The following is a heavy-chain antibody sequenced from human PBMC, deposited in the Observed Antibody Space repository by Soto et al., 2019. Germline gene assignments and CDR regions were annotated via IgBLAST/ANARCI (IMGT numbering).Heavy chain of an antibody. J-gene: IGHJ4*02. CDR3: AKDPGAYCSGGSCYFFDY. Sequence: GGSLRLSCAASGFTFSSYAMSWVRQAPGKGLEWVSAISGSGGSTYYADSVKGRFTISRDNSKNTLYLQMNSLRAEDTAVYYCAKDPGAYCSGGSCYFFDYWGQGTLVTVSS. CDR2: ISGSGGST. V-gene: IGHV3-23*01. D-gene: IGHD2-15*01. CDR1: GFTFSSYA.